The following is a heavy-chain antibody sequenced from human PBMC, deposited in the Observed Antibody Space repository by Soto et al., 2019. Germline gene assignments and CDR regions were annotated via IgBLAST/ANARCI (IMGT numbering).Heavy chain of an antibody. Sequence: GGSLRLSCAASGFTFSSYAMHWVRQAPGKGLEWVAVISYDGSNKYYADSVKGRFTISRDNSKNTLYLQMNSLRAEDTAVYYCARELEYSSSSWYFDLWGRGTLVTVSS. CDR3: ARELEYSSSSWYFDL. J-gene: IGHJ2*01. V-gene: IGHV3-30*04. CDR1: GFTFSSYA. CDR2: ISYDGSNK. D-gene: IGHD6-6*01.